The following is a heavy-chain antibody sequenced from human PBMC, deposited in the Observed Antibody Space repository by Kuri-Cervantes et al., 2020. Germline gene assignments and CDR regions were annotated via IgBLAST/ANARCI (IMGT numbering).Heavy chain of an antibody. CDR2: INPSGGST. Sequence: ASVKVSCKASGYTFTSYYMHWVRQAPGQGLEWMGIINPSGGSTSYAQKFQGRVTMTTDTSTSTAYMELRSLRSDDTAVYYCAGVGDGYNYVHYYYYGMDVWGQGTTVTVSS. V-gene: IGHV1-46*01. CDR3: AGVGDGYNYVHYYYYGMDV. CDR1: GYTFTSYY. J-gene: IGHJ6*02. D-gene: IGHD5-24*01.